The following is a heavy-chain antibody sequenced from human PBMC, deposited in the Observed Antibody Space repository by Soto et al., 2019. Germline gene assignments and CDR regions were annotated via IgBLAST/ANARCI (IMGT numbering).Heavy chain of an antibody. CDR1: AYTFTSYW. D-gene: IGHD5-18*01. CDR3: ARMDVDTGMAPRE. V-gene: IGHV5-51*01. J-gene: IGHJ4*02. Sequence: GESLKISCKGSAYTFTSYWIGWVRQMPGKGLEGMGIIYPGDSDTRYSPSFEGQVTIPADKSISTAYLQWSSLKASDTAMYYCARMDVDTGMAPREWGQGTLVTVSS. CDR2: IYPGDSDT.